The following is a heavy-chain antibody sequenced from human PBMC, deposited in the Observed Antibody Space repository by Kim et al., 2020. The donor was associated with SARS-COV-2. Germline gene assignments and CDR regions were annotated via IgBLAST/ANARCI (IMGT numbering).Heavy chain of an antibody. D-gene: IGHD3-22*01. Sequence: VKRRFTSSRDNAKNSLYLQMNSLRAEDTAVYYCASLSSPTYYYDSSGYRDWGQGTLVTVSS. V-gene: IGHV3-11*06. J-gene: IGHJ4*02. CDR3: ASLSSPTYYYDSSGYRD.